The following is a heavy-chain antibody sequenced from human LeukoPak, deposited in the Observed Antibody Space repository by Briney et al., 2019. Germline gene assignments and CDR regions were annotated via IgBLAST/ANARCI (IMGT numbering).Heavy chain of an antibody. J-gene: IGHJ4*02. CDR1: GGSVSSGSYY. CDR3: ARDRSGYSYGSFDY. V-gene: IGHV4-61*01. D-gene: IGHD5-18*01. CDR2: IYYSGST. Sequence: SETLSLTCTVSGGSVSSGSYYWSWIRQPPGKGLEWIGYIYYSGSTNYNPSLKSRVTISVDTSKNQFSLKLSSVTAADTAVYYCARDRSGYSYGSFDYWGQGTLVTVSS.